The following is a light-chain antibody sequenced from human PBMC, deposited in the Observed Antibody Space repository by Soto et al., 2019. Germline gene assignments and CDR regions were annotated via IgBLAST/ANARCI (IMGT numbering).Light chain of an antibody. CDR2: GVS. J-gene: IGKJ1*01. Sequence: EIVLTQSPGTLSVSPGERATLPCRASQSVSSTYLAWYQQKPGQAPRLLIYGVSSRATGIPDRFSGSGSGTDFTLTISRLEPEDLAVYYCQQYGSSPRTFGQGTKV. CDR3: QQYGSSPRT. CDR1: QSVSSTY. V-gene: IGKV3-20*01.